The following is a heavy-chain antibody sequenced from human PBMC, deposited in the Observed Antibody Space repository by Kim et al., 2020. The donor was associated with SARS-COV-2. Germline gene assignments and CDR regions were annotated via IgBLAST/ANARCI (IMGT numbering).Heavy chain of an antibody. CDR3: AKDLAHDFSKYYYYGMDV. J-gene: IGHJ6*02. Sequence: GGSLRLSCVGSGFPFGDFGMHWVRQAPGKGLECVAVVSYVGSNKYYADSVKGRFTSSRDNSKNILYLEMNSLRPEDTAIYYCAKDLAHDFSKYYYYGMDVWGPGTTVTVSS. CDR2: VSYVGSNK. CDR1: GFPFGDFG. D-gene: IGHD4-4*01. V-gene: IGHV3-30*18.